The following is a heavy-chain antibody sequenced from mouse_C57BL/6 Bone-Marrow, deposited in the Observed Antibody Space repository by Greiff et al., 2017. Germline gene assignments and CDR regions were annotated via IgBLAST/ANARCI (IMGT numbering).Heavy chain of an antibody. V-gene: IGHV1-82*01. CDR1: GYAFSSSW. CDR3: ASYGCYAMDY. CDR2: IYPGDGDT. D-gene: IGHD2-2*01. J-gene: IGHJ4*01. Sequence: QVQLQQSGPELVKPGASVKISCKASGYAFSSSWMNWVKQRPGKGLEWIGRIYPGDGDTNYNGKFKGKATLTADKSSSTAYMQLSSLTSEDSAVYFCASYGCYAMDYWGQGTTVTVYS.